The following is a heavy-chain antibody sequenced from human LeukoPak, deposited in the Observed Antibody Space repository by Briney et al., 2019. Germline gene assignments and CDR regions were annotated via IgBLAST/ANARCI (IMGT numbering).Heavy chain of an antibody. CDR2: ISAYNGNT. V-gene: IGHV1-18*04. J-gene: IGHJ4*02. Sequence: GASVKVSCKASGYTFTSYYMHWVRQAPGQGLEWMGWISAYNGNTNYAQKLQGRVTMTTDTSTSTAYMELRSLRSDDTAVYYCARHGSGSYAVQHDYWGQGTLVTVSS. D-gene: IGHD3-10*01. CDR3: ARHGSGSYAVQHDY. CDR1: GYTFTSYY.